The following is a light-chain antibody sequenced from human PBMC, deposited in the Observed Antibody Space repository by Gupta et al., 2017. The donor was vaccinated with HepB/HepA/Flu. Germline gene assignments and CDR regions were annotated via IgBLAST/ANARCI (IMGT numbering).Light chain of an antibody. V-gene: IGLV3-25*03. CDR3: QSADSSAPYKV. CDR2: KDS. Sequence: SYELTQPPSVSVSPGQTARITCSGDALPKQYAYWYQQKPGQAPVLVIYKDSERPSGIPERFSGSSSGTTVTLTISGVQAEDEADYYCQSADSSAPYKVVGGGTKLTVL. CDR1: ALPKQY. J-gene: IGLJ2*01.